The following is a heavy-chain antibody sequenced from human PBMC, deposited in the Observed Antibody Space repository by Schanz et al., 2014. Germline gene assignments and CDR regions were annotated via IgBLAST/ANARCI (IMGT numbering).Heavy chain of an antibody. V-gene: IGHV3-NL1*01. J-gene: IGHJ4*02. CDR2: ISGDHRNT. CDR1: GFTFSSYG. CDR3: ARDRRNADLDY. D-gene: IGHD1-1*01. Sequence: QVQLVESGGGVVQPGRSLRLSCAASGFTFSSYGMHWVRQAPGKGLEWVSSISGDHRNTFYADSVKGRFTISRDSSKNTLYLQMNSLRPEDTAIYYCARDRRNADLDYWGQGTLVTVSS.